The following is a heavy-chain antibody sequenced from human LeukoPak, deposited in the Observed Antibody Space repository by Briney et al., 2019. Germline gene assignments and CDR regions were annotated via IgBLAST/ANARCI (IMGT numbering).Heavy chain of an antibody. CDR1: GGSLTTYY. D-gene: IGHD5-12*01. CDR3: ARQYAIPGGRVGGYWLDP. Sequence: SESLSLTCILSGGSLTTYYWSWVRQPPGKGLEWIAYTYHPECNNYNAFLKSRVNISEDPYKNHVSLKLSSVTAADTAVYYCARQYAIPGGRVGGYWLDPWGQGTLVTVSS. CDR2: TYHPECN. J-gene: IGHJ5*02. V-gene: IGHV4-59*08.